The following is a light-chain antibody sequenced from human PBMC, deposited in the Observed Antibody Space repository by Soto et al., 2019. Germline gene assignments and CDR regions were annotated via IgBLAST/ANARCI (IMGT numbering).Light chain of an antibody. CDR1: SSNIGSNT. CDR2: SNN. J-gene: IGLJ1*01. V-gene: IGLV1-44*01. CDR3: AAWDDSLNGYV. Sequence: QSLLPQPPSASGTPGQRVTISCSGSSSNIGSNTGNWYQQLPGTAPKLLIYSNNQRPSGGPDRFSGSKSGTSASLAISGLQSEDEADYYCAAWDDSLNGYVFGTGTKVTVL.